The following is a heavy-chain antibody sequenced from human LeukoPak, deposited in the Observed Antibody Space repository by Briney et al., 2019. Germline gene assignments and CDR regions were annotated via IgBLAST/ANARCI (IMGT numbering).Heavy chain of an antibody. CDR1: GGSFTSGNYY. Sequence: SQTLSLTCTVSGGSFTSGNYYWSWLRQPPGKGLEWIGYIYYSGSTYYNPSLKSRLTISIDTSKNQFSLKLSSVTAADTAVYYCARGIYGGSYRGVEYYFDYWGQGTLVTVSS. D-gene: IGHD1-26*01. CDR2: IYYSGST. CDR3: ARGIYGGSYRGVEYYFDY. V-gene: IGHV4-30-4*01. J-gene: IGHJ4*02.